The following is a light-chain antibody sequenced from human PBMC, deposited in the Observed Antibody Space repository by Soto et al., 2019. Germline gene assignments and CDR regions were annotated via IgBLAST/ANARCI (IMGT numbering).Light chain of an antibody. Sequence: EIVLTQSPATLSLPPGERATHSCRASQSVSSYLAWYQQKPGQAPRLLIYDASNRATGIPARFSGSGSGTDFTLTISSLEPEDFAVYYCQQRSNWLGTFGQGTKVDIK. CDR1: QSVSSY. V-gene: IGKV3-11*01. CDR3: QQRSNWLGT. J-gene: IGKJ1*01. CDR2: DAS.